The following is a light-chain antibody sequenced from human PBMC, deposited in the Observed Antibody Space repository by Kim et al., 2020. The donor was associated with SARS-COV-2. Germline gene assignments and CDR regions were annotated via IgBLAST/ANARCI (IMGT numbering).Light chain of an antibody. J-gene: IGLJ3*02. CDR3: SSYTSSSTRV. Sequence: GQSSTISCTGTSSDVGGYNYVSWYQQHPGKAAKLMIYGVSNRPSEVSNRFSGSKSGNTASLTISGLQAEDEADYYCSSYTSSSTRVFGGGTQLTVL. CDR1: SSDVGGYNY. V-gene: IGLV2-14*03. CDR2: GVS.